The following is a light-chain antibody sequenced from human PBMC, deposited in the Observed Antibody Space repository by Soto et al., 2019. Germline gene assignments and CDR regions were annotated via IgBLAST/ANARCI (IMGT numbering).Light chain of an antibody. Sequence: IVLSHSPGTLSLSSVETATLSCRTSPSVSSSYLAWYQQKPGQAPRLLIYGASTRATGIPDRFSGSGSGTDFTLTISRLEPEDFAVYYCQQYGSSRWTFGQGTKVDI. V-gene: IGKV3-20*01. CDR3: QQYGSSRWT. J-gene: IGKJ1*01. CDR2: GAS. CDR1: PSVSSSY.